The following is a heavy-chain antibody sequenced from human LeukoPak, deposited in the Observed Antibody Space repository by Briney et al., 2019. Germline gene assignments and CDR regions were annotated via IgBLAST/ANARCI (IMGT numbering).Heavy chain of an antibody. CDR3: ARGKWIQSPFDY. CDR2: FYYSGSA. Sequence: SETLSLTCTVSGGSISSYYWSWIRQPPGKGLEWIGYFYYSGSANYNPSLKSRVTISVDTSKNHFSLKLSSVTAADTAVYCCARGKWIQSPFDYWGQGTLVTVSS. V-gene: IGHV4-59*01. J-gene: IGHJ4*02. CDR1: GGSISSYY. D-gene: IGHD5-18*01.